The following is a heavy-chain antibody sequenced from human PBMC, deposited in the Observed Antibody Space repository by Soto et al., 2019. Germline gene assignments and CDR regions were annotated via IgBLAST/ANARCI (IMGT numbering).Heavy chain of an antibody. CDR3: ARAGGYCSGGSCYSYYYYGMDV. D-gene: IGHD2-15*01. Sequence: GASVKVSCKVSGYTYAGYYMHWVRQAPGQGLEWMGCINPNSGGTNYAQKFQGRVTMTRDTSISTAYMELSRLRSDHTAVYCCARAGGYCSGGSCYSYYYYGMDVWGQGTTVTVSS. V-gene: IGHV1-2*02. CDR2: INPNSGGT. CDR1: GYTYAGYY. J-gene: IGHJ6*02.